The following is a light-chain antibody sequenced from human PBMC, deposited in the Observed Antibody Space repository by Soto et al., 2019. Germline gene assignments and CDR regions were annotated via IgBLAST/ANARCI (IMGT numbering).Light chain of an antibody. CDR3: QQYGISPRST. V-gene: IGKV3-20*01. Sequence: EIVLTQSPGTLSSSPGERATLSCRASQSIYSRYLAWYQQRPGQPPRLLIHGAFTRATGISDRFSGSGSGTDFTLTISRLEPEDFAVYYCQQYGISPRSTFGQGTKLEIK. CDR1: QSIYSRY. J-gene: IGKJ2*01. CDR2: GAF.